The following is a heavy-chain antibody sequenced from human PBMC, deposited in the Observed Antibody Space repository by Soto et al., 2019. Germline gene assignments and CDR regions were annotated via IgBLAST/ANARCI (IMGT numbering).Heavy chain of an antibody. CDR1: GGSISSYY. V-gene: IGHV4-59*01. D-gene: IGHD6-19*01. J-gene: IGHJ4*02. CDR3: ARDFYSSGWYYFDY. CDR2: IYYSGST. Sequence: SETLSLTCTVSGGSISSYYWSWIRQPPGKGLEWIGYIYYSGSTNYNPSLKSRVTISVDTSKNQFSLKLSSVTAADTAVYYCARDFYSSGWYYFDYWSQGTLVTVSS.